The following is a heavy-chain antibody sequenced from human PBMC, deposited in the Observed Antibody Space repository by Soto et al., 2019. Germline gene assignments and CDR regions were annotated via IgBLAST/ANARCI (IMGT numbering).Heavy chain of an antibody. J-gene: IGHJ6*03. CDR2: ISGSGGST. V-gene: IGHV3-23*01. CDR1: GFTFSSYA. Sequence: QPGGSLRLSCAASGFTFSSYAMSWVRQAPGKGLEWVSAISGSGGSTYYADSVKGRFTISRDNSKNTLYLQMNSLRAEDTAVYYCAKVGREYQLLNYYYYMDVWGKGTTVTVSS. D-gene: IGHD2-2*01. CDR3: AKVGREYQLLNYYYYMDV.